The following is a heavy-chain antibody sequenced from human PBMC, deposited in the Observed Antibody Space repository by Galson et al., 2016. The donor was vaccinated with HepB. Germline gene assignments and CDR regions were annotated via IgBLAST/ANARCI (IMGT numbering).Heavy chain of an antibody. CDR1: GYPFSNYY. CDR2: INPSGGAT. V-gene: IGHV1-46*01. J-gene: IGHJ4*02. Sequence: SVKVSCKASGYPFSNYYMHWVRQAPGQGLEWMGIINPSGGATRYAHKFQDRVTMTRDTSTSTVYLELSTLRSEDSAVYFCARDRAKQPANWGQGTLVTVSS. CDR3: ARDRAKQPAN. D-gene: IGHD6-13*01.